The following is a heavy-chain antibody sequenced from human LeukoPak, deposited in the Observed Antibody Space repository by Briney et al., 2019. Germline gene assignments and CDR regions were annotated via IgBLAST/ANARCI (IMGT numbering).Heavy chain of an antibody. Sequence: SETLSLTCTVSGGSISSAGHFWSWIRQHPGKGLEWIGYIYYSGSAYYNPSLKSRVSISLDTSQNQFSLRLSSVTAADTAMYYCARSDTTLFDYWGQGTLVTVSS. CDR2: IYYSGSA. CDR3: ARSDTTLFDY. V-gene: IGHV4-31*03. D-gene: IGHD1-1*01. J-gene: IGHJ4*02. CDR1: GGSISSAGHF.